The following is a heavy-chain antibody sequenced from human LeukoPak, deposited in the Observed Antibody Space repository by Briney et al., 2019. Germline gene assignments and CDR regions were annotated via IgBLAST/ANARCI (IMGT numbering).Heavy chain of an antibody. Sequence: GGSLRLSCAASGFTFSAFSMTWVRQAPGKGLEWVSYISGSGRSIYYADSVKGRFTISRDNAKNTLYLQMNSLRAEDTAVYYCARGASSDWYQNFDYWGQGTLVAVSS. CDR1: GFTFSAFS. CDR2: ISGSGRSI. V-gene: IGHV3-48*04. CDR3: ARGASSDWYQNFDY. D-gene: IGHD6-19*01. J-gene: IGHJ4*02.